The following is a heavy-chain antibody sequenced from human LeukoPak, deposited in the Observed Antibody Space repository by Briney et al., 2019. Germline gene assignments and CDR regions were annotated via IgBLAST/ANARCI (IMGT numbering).Heavy chain of an antibody. CDR3: ARGALDYGDYDDYFDY. Sequence: SETLSLTCAVYGGSFSGYFWSWIRQPPGKGLEWIGEINHSGRTKYNPSLKSRVTISVDTSNNQVSLKLSSVTAADMAVYYCARGALDYGDYDDYFDYWGQGTLVTVSS. CDR2: INHSGRT. CDR1: GGSFSGYF. J-gene: IGHJ4*02. D-gene: IGHD4-17*01. V-gene: IGHV4-34*01.